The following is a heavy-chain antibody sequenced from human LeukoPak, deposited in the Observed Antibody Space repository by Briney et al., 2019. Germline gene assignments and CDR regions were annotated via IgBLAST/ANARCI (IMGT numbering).Heavy chain of an antibody. D-gene: IGHD6-19*01. V-gene: IGHV3-23*01. J-gene: IGHJ4*02. CDR1: GFIFSNYA. Sequence: GGSLILSCAASGFIFSNYAMSWVRQVPGRGLEWVSTISSRGDSTYVADSVRGRFTISRDNSKNSLYLQMNTVRAEDTAVYYCVKGPRPDITVAHTVENWGQGTLVTVSS. CDR2: ISSRGDST. CDR3: VKGPRPDITVAHTVEN.